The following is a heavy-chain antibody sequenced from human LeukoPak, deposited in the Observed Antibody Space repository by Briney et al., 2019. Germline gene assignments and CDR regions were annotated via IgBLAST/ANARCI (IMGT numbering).Heavy chain of an antibody. J-gene: IGHJ6*03. D-gene: IGHD3-22*01. Sequence: SETLSLTCTVSGGSISSYYWSWIRQPPGKGLECIGYIHYSGSTSYNPSLKSRVTISVDTSKNQFSLKLSSVTAADTAVYYCTRGSIAYYYMDVWGKGTTVTISS. CDR2: IHYSGST. CDR1: GGSISSYY. V-gene: IGHV4-59*01. CDR3: TRGSIAYYYMDV.